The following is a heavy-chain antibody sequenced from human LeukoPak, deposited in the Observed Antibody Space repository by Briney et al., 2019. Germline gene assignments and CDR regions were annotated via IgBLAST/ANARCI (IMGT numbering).Heavy chain of an antibody. CDR1: GCTFSSYA. J-gene: IGHJ2*01. V-gene: IGHV3-30-3*01. CDR3: ARTLLRWYNWYFDL. D-gene: IGHD4-23*01. CDR2: ISYDGSNK. Sequence: GGSLRLSCAASGCTFSSYAMHRVRQAPGKGLEWVAVISYDGSNKYYADSVKGRFTISRDNSKNTLYLQMNSLRAEDTAVYYCARTLLRWYNWYFDLWGRGTLVTVSS.